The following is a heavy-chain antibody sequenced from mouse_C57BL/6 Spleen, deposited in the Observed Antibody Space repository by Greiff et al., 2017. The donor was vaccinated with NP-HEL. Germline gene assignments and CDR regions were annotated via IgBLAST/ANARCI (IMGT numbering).Heavy chain of an antibody. CDR1: GFTFSNYW. D-gene: IGHD2-4*01. J-gene: IGHJ2*01. Sequence: EVKLQESGGGLVQPGGSMKLSCVASGFTFSNYWMNWVRQSPEKGLEWVAQIRLKSDNYATHYAESVKGRFTISRDDSRSSVYLQMNNLRAEDTGIYCCAHYDYDEGYWGKGTTLTVSA. CDR2: IRLKSDNYAT. V-gene: IGHV6-3*01. CDR3: AHYDYDEGY.